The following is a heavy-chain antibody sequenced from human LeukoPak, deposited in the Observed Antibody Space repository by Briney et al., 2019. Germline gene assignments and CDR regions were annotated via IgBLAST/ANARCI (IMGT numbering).Heavy chain of an antibody. CDR2: ISWNSGSI. J-gene: IGHJ4*02. CDR3: ARDEEWFGELLPSHYFDY. V-gene: IGHV3-9*01. Sequence: GGSLRLSCAASGFTFDDYAMHWVRQAPGKGLEWVSGISWNSGSIGYADSVKGRFTISRDNAKNSLYLQMNSLRAEDTAVYYCARDEEWFGELLPSHYFDYWGQGTLVTVSS. D-gene: IGHD3-10*01. CDR1: GFTFDDYA.